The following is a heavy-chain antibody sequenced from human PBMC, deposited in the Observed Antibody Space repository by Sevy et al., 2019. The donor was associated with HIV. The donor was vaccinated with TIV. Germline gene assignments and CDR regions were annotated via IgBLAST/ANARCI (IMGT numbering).Heavy chain of an antibody. CDR3: AREGLAPYVYGADV. Sequence: GGSLRLSCAASGFTFDHHAMYWVRQAPGKGLEWVSGINWNSVSIGYAESVKGRFTISRDNAKNSLYLHLNSLRADDTALYYCAREGLAPYVYGADVWGQGTAVTVSS. CDR1: GFTFDHHA. V-gene: IGHV3-9*01. J-gene: IGHJ6*02. CDR2: INWNSVSI. D-gene: IGHD3-10*02.